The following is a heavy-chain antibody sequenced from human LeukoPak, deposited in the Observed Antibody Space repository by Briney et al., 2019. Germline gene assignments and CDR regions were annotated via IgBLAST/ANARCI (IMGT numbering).Heavy chain of an antibody. CDR2: IHYSGST. CDR3: ARSDFWSGFDY. CDR1: GGSISSYY. V-gene: IGHV4-59*01. Sequence: PSETLSLTCTVSGGSISSYYWSWIRQPPGKGLEWIGYIHYSGSTNYNPSLKSRVTISVDTSKNQFSLKLSSVTAADTAVYYCARSDFWSGFDYWGQGTLVTVSS. J-gene: IGHJ4*02. D-gene: IGHD3-3*01.